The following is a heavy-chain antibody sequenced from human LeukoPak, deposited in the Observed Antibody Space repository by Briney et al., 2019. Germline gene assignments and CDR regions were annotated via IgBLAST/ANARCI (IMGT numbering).Heavy chain of an antibody. CDR2: ISGSGGST. Sequence: GGSLRLSCAASGFTFGSYAMSWVRQAPGKGLEWVSAISGSGGSTYYADSVKGRFTISRDNSKNTLYLQMNSLRAEDTAVYYCAKQGDIVLMVYAIDYWGQGTLVTVSS. D-gene: IGHD2-8*01. J-gene: IGHJ4*02. CDR3: AKQGDIVLMVYAIDY. CDR1: GFTFGSYA. V-gene: IGHV3-23*01.